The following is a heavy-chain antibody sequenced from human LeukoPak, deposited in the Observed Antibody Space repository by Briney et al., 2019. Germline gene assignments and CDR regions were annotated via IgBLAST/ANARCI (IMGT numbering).Heavy chain of an antibody. D-gene: IGHD6-13*01. Sequence: SETLSLTCTVSGGSISSYYWSWIRQPPGKGLEWIGYIYYSGSTNYNPSLKSRVTISVDTSKDQFSLKLSSVTAADTAVYYCARAPAAGTFIFDYWGQGTLVTVSS. CDR3: ARAPAAGTFIFDY. CDR2: IYYSGST. J-gene: IGHJ4*02. V-gene: IGHV4-59*08. CDR1: GGSISSYY.